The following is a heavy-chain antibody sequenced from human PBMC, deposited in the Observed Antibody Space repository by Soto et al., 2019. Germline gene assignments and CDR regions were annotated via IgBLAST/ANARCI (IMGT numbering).Heavy chain of an antibody. D-gene: IGHD1-26*01. CDR2: ISGSGRTI. Sequence: PGGSLRLSCAASGLDFSSEVMCWVRQAPGKGLEWVSSISGSGRTIYHADFMRGRFAISRDNSKNSLYLQLNNLRVDDTAVYYCAKVGPSYYYGMGVWGQGXTVTVSS. CDR1: GLDFSSEV. V-gene: IGHV3-23*01. CDR3: AKVGPSYYYGMGV. J-gene: IGHJ6*02.